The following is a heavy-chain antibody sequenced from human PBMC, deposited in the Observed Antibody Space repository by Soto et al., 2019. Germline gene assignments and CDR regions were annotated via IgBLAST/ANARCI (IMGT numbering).Heavy chain of an antibody. D-gene: IGHD1-26*01. CDR3: ARDHTSYFDP. Sequence: SQTLSLTCAISGDSVSSNSVAWNWIRQSPSRGLEWLGRTYYRSKRCNDYTVSVKRRITINPDTSKNQFSLQLNSVTPDDTAVYYCARDHTSYFDPWGQGTLVTVSS. CDR1: GDSVSSNSVA. CDR2: TYYRSKRCN. V-gene: IGHV6-1*01. J-gene: IGHJ5*02.